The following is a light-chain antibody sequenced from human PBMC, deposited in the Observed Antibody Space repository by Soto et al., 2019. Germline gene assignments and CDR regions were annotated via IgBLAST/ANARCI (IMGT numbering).Light chain of an antibody. CDR2: GAS. CDR1: QSFSNNY. V-gene: IGKV3-20*01. CDR3: QQDGSSGT. J-gene: IGKJ1*01. Sequence: IVLTQYTGTLSLSPGERATPSCRAIQSFSNNYLAWYQQKPGQAPRLLIYGASNRATGIPDRFSGSGAGTDFTLTISRLEPEDFAVYYCQQDGSSGTFGQGTKVDI.